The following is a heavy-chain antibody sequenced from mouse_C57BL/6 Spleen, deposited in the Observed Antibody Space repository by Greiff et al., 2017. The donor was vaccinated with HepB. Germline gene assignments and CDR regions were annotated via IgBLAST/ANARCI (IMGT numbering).Heavy chain of an antibody. V-gene: IGHV1-9*01. CDR2: ILTGSGST. CDR1: GYTFTGYW. CDR3: ARKVVYYGSSYAMDY. D-gene: IGHD1-1*01. J-gene: IGHJ4*01. Sequence: VQLQESGAELMKPGASVKLSCKATGYTFTGYWIEWVKQRPGHGLEWIGEILTGSGSTNYNEKFKGKATFTADTSYNTAYMQIISLTTEDSAIYYCARKVVYYGSSYAMDYWGQGTSVTVSS.